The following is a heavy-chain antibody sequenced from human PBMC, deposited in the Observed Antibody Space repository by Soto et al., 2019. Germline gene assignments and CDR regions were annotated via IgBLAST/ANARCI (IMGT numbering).Heavy chain of an antibody. CDR1: GYTFTSYG. J-gene: IGHJ4*02. D-gene: IGHD3-10*01. V-gene: IGHV1-18*01. CDR3: ATPGPGYYGSGSWNY. Sequence: QVQLVQSGAEVKKPGASVKVSCKASGYTFTSYGISWVRQAPGQGLDWMGWISADNGNTNYAQKLQGRVTMTTDTSKSPAYMELRSLRSDDTAVYYCATPGPGYYGSGSWNYWGQGTLVTVSS. CDR2: ISADNGNT.